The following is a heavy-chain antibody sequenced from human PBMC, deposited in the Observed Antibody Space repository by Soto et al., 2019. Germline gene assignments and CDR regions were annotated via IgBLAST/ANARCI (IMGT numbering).Heavy chain of an antibody. J-gene: IGHJ4*02. Sequence: QVQLQESGPGLVEPSQTLSLTCTVSGDSISNGYYTWSWIRQPPGKDLEWIGHIYNSVNTYSNPSLKSPVTISADTSKNQVSMKLSSVTAADTAVYYCARGPSGDKVDYWGQGTLVTVSS. D-gene: IGHD3-10*01. CDR1: GDSISNGYYT. CDR3: ARGPSGDKVDY. V-gene: IGHV4-30-4*01. CDR2: IYNSVNT.